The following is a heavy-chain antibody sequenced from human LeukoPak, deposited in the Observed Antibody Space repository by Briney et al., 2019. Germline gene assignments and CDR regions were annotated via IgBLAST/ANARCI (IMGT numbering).Heavy chain of an antibody. D-gene: IGHD5-18*01. CDR2: ISSSSSYI. J-gene: IGHJ4*02. Sequence: PGGSLRLSCAASGFTFSSYSMNWVRQAPGKGLEWVSSISSSSSYIYYADSVKGRFTISRDNAKNSLYLQMNSLRAEDTAVYYCAREGYSYGYVGEPNDYWGQGTLVTVSS. V-gene: IGHV3-21*01. CDR3: AREGYSYGYVGEPNDY. CDR1: GFTFSSYS.